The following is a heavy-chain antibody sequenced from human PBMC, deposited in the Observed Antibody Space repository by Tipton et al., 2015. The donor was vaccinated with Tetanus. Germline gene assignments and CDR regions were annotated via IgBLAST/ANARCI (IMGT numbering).Heavy chain of an antibody. CDR3: ARDMDY. CDR1: GFTFNTYW. Sequence: SLRLSCAASGFTFNTYWMSWARQAPGKGLEWVANIKYDESEKYYVDSVKGRFTISRDNAKSSLYLQMNSLRVEDTAVYYCARDMDYWGQGTLVTVSS. V-gene: IGHV3-7*01. J-gene: IGHJ4*02. CDR2: IKYDESEK.